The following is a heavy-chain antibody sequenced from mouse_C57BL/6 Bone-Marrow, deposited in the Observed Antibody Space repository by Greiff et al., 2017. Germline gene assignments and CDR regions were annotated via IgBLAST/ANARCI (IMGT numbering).Heavy chain of an antibody. J-gene: IGHJ2*01. CDR1: GYAFTNYL. CDR2: INPGSGGT. Sequence: QVQLQQSGAELVRPGTSVKVSCKASGYAFTNYLIEWVKQRPGQGLEWIGVINPGSGGTNYNEKFKGKATLTADKSSNTAYMQLSSLTSEDSAVYFCAREGYYGSSYYFDYWGQGTTLTVSS. CDR3: AREGYYGSSYYFDY. D-gene: IGHD1-1*01. V-gene: IGHV1-54*01.